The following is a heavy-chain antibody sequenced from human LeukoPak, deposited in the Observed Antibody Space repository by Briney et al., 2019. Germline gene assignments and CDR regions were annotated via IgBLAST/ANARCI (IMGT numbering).Heavy chain of an antibody. CDR1: GGSISSCY. D-gene: IGHD2-21*02. J-gene: IGHJ6*02. CDR2: IYYSGST. CDR3: ARGPPYCGGDCYYYYYYGMDV. V-gene: IGHV4-59*01. Sequence: PSETLSLTCTVSGGSISSCYWSWIRQSPGKGLEWIGYIYYSGSTNYNPSLKSRVTISVDTSKNQFSLKLSSVTAADTAVYYCARGPPYCGGDCYYYYYYGMDVWGQGTTVTVSS.